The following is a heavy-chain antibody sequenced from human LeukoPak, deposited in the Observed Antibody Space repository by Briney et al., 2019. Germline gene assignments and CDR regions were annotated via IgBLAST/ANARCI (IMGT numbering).Heavy chain of an antibody. J-gene: IGHJ3*02. D-gene: IGHD5-18*01. CDR3: AYARPGYSNVPDAFDI. Sequence: SGPTLVKPTQTLTLTCSFSGFSLSTTGVGVAWIRQPPGKALECLAFIYWDDDKRYSPSLESRLTVTKVTSKNQVVLTMTNMDPVDTATYYCAYARPGYSNVPDAFDIWGQGTMVTVSS. CDR2: IYWDDDK. CDR1: GFSLSTTGVG. V-gene: IGHV2-5*02.